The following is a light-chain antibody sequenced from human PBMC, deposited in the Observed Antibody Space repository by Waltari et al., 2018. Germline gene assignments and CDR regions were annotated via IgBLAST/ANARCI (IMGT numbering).Light chain of an antibody. V-gene: IGLV2-14*03. CDR2: DVS. J-gene: IGLJ2*01. Sequence: QSALTQPASVSGSPGQSITISCTGTSRDFGSNNFVSWYQQHPGKAPKIIIYDVSNRPSGVSYRFSDSKSGNTASLTISGLQAEDEADYYCCSYTSTDIPLFGGGTRLTVL. CDR1: SRDFGSNNF. CDR3: CSYTSTDIPL.